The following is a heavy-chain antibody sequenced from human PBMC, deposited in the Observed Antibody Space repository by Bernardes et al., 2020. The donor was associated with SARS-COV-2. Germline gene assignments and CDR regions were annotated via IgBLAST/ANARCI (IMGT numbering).Heavy chain of an antibody. Sequence: SVKVSCKASGGTFGNYTISWVRQAPGQGLEWMGMIIPMLPITKYAQAFQGRVTITANESTSTAYMEVSSLRSEDTAVYYCTRGPYADYLSVYSAHWGQGTVVTVSS. D-gene: IGHD4-17*01. CDR3: TRGPYADYLSVYSAH. V-gene: IGHV1-69*13. CDR1: GGTFGNYT. CDR2: IIPMLPIT. J-gene: IGHJ4*02.